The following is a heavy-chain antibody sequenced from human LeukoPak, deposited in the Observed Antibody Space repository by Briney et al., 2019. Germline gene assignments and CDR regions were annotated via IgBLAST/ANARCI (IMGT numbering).Heavy chain of an antibody. Sequence: KPSETLSLTCTVSGGSISSHYWSWIRQSPGKGLEWIGYIYYSGSTNYNPSLKSRVTISVDTSKNQFSLKLSSVTAADTAVYYCARDISYGLGGLFDYWGQGTLVTVSS. D-gene: IGHD5-18*01. CDR1: GGSISSHY. CDR2: IYYSGST. V-gene: IGHV4-59*11. CDR3: ARDISYGLGGLFDY. J-gene: IGHJ4*02.